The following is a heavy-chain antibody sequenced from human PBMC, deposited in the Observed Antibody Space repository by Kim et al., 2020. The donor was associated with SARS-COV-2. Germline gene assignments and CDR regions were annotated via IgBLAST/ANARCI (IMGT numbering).Heavy chain of an antibody. CDR3: ARVFTLLAAAGTNAFDI. J-gene: IGHJ3*02. V-gene: IGHV1-3*01. D-gene: IGHD6-13*01. Sequence: FQGRVTITRDTSASTAYMELSSLRSEDTAVYYCARVFTLLAAAGTNAFDIWGQGTMVTVSS.